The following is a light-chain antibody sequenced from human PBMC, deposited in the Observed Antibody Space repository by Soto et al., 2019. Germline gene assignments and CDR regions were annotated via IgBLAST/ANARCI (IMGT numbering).Light chain of an antibody. CDR3: QQRSNWPPVT. CDR1: QSVGYH. Sequence: EIVLTQSPAPLSLSPGERATLSCRASQSVGYHLAWYQQKPGQAPRLLIYDASNRATGIPARFSGSGSGTDFTLAISSLEPEDFAVYYCQQRSNWPPVTFGGGTKVDIK. J-gene: IGKJ4*01. CDR2: DAS. V-gene: IGKV3-11*01.